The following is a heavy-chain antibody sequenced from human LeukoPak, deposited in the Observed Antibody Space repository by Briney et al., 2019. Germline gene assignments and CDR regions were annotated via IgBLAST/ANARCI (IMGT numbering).Heavy chain of an antibody. CDR1: GFTFSSYG. CDR2: ISYDGSNK. V-gene: IGHV3-30*03. Sequence: GGSLRLSCAASGFTFSSYGMHWVRQAPGKGLEWVAVISYDGSNKYYADSVKGRFTISRDNSKNTLFLQMNSLRAEDTAVYYCRSPDYWGQGTLVTVSS. CDR3: RSPDY. D-gene: IGHD3-10*01. J-gene: IGHJ4*02.